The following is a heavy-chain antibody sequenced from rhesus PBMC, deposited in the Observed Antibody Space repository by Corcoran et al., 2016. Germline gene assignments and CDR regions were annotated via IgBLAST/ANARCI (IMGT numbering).Heavy chain of an antibody. Sequence: QVQLQESGPGLVKPSETLSLTCAVSGYSISSGYGWSWIRQPPGKGLEWIGYIGGSRGSTNYNPSLKRRVTISKDTSKNHFSLKLSSVTAADTAVYYCARENWGDYYVVFDYWGQGVLVTVSS. CDR2: IGGSRGST. V-gene: IGHV4-127*01. J-gene: IGHJ4*01. D-gene: IGHD3-34*01. CDR3: ARENWGDYYVVFDY. CDR1: GYSISSGYG.